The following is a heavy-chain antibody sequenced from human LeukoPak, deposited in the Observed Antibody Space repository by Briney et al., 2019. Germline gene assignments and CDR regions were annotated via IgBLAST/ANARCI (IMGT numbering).Heavy chain of an antibody. CDR3: AKDRPGIAAAGFDY. CDR1: GFTFDDYA. Sequence: GGSLRLSCAASGFTFDDYAMHWVRQAPGKGLEWVSGTSWNSGSIGYADSVKGRFTISRDNAKNSLYLQMNSLRAEDTALYYCAKDRPGIAAAGFDYWGQGTLVTVSS. V-gene: IGHV3-9*01. D-gene: IGHD6-13*01. CDR2: TSWNSGSI. J-gene: IGHJ4*02.